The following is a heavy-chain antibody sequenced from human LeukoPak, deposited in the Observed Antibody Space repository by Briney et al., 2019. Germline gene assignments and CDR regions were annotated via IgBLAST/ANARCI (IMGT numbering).Heavy chain of an antibody. CDR1: GFTFSSFG. CDR3: AKSFPYYYGSGSYYINPFDS. J-gene: IGHJ4*02. Sequence: AGGTLRLSCAASGFTFSSFGMSWVRQAPGKGLEWVSAMSGSGDSTYYADSVKGRFTISRDNSKNTLYLQMNSLRAEDTAIYYCAKSFPYYYGSGSYYINPFDSWGQGTLVTVSS. CDR2: MSGSGDST. V-gene: IGHV3-23*01. D-gene: IGHD3-10*01.